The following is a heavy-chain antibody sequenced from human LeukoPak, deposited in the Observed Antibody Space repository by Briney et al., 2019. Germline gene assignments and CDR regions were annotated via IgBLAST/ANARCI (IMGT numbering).Heavy chain of an antibody. CDR3: AKGSLYGSGSTPAYYFDY. CDR2: ISGSGGST. J-gene: IGHJ4*02. V-gene: IGHV3-23*01. D-gene: IGHD3-10*01. CDR1: GFTFSSYA. Sequence: PGGSLRLSCAASGFTFSSYAMSWVRQAPGKGLEWVSAISGSGGSTYYADSVKGRFTISRDNSKNTLYLQMNSLRAVDTAVYYCAKGSLYGSGSTPAYYFDYWGQGTLVTVSS.